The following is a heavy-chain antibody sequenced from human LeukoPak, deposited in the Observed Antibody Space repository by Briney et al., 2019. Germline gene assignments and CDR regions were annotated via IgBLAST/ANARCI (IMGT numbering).Heavy chain of an antibody. CDR2: INHSGST. CDR3: ASPNSQRFWDYVWGSYRPFDY. J-gene: IGHJ4*02. CDR1: GGSISSRNSF. V-gene: IGHV4-39*07. D-gene: IGHD3-16*02. Sequence: SETLSLTCTGSGGSISSRNSFWSWIRQPPGKGLEWIGEINHSGSTNYNPSLKSRVTISVDTSKNQFSLKLSSVTAADTAVYYCASPNSQRFWDYVWGSYRPFDYWGQGTLVTVSS.